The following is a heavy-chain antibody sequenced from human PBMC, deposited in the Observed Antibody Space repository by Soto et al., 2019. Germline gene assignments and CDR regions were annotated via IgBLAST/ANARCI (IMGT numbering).Heavy chain of an antibody. Sequence: QVQLVQSGAEVKKPGSSVKVSCKASGGTFSSYAISWVRQAPGQGLEWMGGSIPIFGTANYAQKFQGRVTITADESTSTAYMELSSLRSEDTAVYYCARGGGYYYDSSGYYYFDSWGQGTLVTVSS. J-gene: IGHJ4*02. CDR2: SIPIFGTA. CDR1: GGTFSSYA. V-gene: IGHV1-69*01. D-gene: IGHD3-22*01. CDR3: ARGGGYYYDSSGYYYFDS.